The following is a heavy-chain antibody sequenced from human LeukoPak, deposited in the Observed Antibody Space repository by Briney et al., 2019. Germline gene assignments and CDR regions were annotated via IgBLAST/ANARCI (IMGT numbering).Heavy chain of an antibody. Sequence: SGGSLRLSCAASGFTFSNYAVSWVRQAPGKGLAWVSAISDSGSSTQYADSVKGRFTISRDNSKNTLYLQMNSLRAEDTAVYSCTKDRPNGMDVWGQGTTVTVSS. CDR1: GFTFSNYA. J-gene: IGHJ6*02. CDR3: TKDRPNGMDV. V-gene: IGHV3-23*01. CDR2: ISDSGSST.